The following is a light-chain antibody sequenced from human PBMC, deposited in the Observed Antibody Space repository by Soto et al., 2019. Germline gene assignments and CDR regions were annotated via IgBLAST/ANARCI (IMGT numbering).Light chain of an antibody. CDR2: GAS. Sequence: EIVLTQSPASLSVSPGERATLSCRASQSVSSYLAWYQQKPGQGPRLLIYGASTRATGISARFSGSGSGTEFTLTITSLQPEDFAVYYCQHYNNWPLTFGGGTKVDIK. J-gene: IGKJ4*01. CDR3: QHYNNWPLT. CDR1: QSVSSY. V-gene: IGKV3-15*01.